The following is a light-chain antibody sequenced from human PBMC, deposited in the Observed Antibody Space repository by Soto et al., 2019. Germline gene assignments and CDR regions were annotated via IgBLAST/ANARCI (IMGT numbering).Light chain of an antibody. V-gene: IGKV3-20*01. Sequence: EIVLTQSPGTLSLSPGEKATLSCRPSQSVTNNYLAWYQQKPGQAPRLLIHDVSSRATGIPDRFSGSGSGTDFTLTISRLEPGDFAVYYCQHSASSSRTFGQGTKVDIK. CDR1: QSVTNNY. J-gene: IGKJ1*01. CDR2: DVS. CDR3: QHSASSSRT.